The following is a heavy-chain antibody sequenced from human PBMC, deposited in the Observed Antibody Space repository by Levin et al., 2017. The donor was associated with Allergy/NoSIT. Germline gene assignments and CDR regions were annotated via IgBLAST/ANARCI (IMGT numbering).Heavy chain of an antibody. Sequence: AGGSLRLSCAASGFTFSKYSMNWVRQAPGKGLEWVSSVSSSGAYKFYADSVKGRFTISRDNAKNSLYLQMDSLRAEDAAVYYCAREIRADTSGWYPYYFDYWGQGTLVTVSS. D-gene: IGHD6-19*01. V-gene: IGHV3-21*01. CDR1: GFTFSKYS. J-gene: IGHJ4*02. CDR3: AREIRADTSGWYPYYFDY. CDR2: VSSSGAYK.